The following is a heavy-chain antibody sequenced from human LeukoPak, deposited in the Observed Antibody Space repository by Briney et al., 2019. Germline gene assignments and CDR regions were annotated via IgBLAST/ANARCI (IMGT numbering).Heavy chain of an antibody. V-gene: IGHV3-23*01. CDR2: VSGSGSNT. Sequence: PVGSLTVSCAASGFTFRNYAMTYVRQAPGKGLEWVASVSGSGSNTYYADSVKGRFTISRDNSKNTVTLGMSSLRGEDTAHYYCAKETLGYRRGLEMWGQRTTDADSS. CDR1: GFTFRNYA. J-gene: IGHJ3*02. D-gene: IGHD3-16*02. CDR3: AKETLGYRRGLEM.